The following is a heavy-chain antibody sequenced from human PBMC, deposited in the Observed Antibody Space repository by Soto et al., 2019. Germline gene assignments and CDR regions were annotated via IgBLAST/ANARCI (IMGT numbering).Heavy chain of an antibody. J-gene: IGHJ4*02. CDR3: ARDLLNAPDY. Sequence: SVKVSCKVSRSRFSNYVISWVRQAPGHGLEWLGRIIPIFNSTKYAQSFQGRVTITADKSTSTASLELSSLTSEDTAVYFCARDLLNAPDYWGQGTLVTVS. D-gene: IGHD1-1*01. CDR2: IIPIFNST. CDR1: RSRFSNYV. V-gene: IGHV1-69*06.